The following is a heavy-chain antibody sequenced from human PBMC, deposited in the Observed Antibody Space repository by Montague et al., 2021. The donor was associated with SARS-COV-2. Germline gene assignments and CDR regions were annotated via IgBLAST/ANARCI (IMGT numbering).Heavy chain of an antibody. D-gene: IGHD4-17*01. V-gene: IGHV4-59*01. CDR3: ARDNYGDWGYYGLDV. Sequence: SETLSLTCTVSGGPIGTYYWNWIRQSPGKGLEWLGYIYYTGSTKYSPSLKSRVTISMDTSRDQLSPRLKSVTAADTAVYYCARDNYGDWGYYGLDVWGQGTTVIVSS. CDR1: GGPIGTYY. CDR2: IYYTGST. J-gene: IGHJ6*02.